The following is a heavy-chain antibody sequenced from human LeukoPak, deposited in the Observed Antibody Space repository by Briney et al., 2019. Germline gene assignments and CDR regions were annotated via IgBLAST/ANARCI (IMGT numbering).Heavy chain of an antibody. D-gene: IGHD3-3*01. CDR2: IYYSGSTYY. Sequence: PSETLSLTCTVSGGSISSSSYYWGWIRQPPGKGLEWIGSIYYSGSTYYYYNPSLKSRVTTSVDTSKNQFSLKLSSVTAADTAVYYCARARGIEWYFDYWGQGTLVTVSS. V-gene: IGHV4-39*01. CDR1: GGSISSSSYY. J-gene: IGHJ4*02. CDR3: ARARGIEWYFDY.